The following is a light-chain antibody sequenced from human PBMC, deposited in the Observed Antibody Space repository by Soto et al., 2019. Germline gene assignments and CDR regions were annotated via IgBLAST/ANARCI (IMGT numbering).Light chain of an antibody. CDR1: QSVSSY. CDR2: DAS. Sequence: EIVLTQSPATLSLSPGERATLSCRASQSVSSYLAWYQQKPGQAPRLLIYDASNRATGIPARFSGSGSGTDFTLTISSREPEDFAVYYCQQRSNLLTFGPGTKVDIK. CDR3: QQRSNLLT. J-gene: IGKJ3*01. V-gene: IGKV3-11*01.